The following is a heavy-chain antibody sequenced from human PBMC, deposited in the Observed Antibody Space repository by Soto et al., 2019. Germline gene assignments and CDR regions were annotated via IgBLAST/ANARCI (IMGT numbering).Heavy chain of an antibody. CDR3: ATGVIWIGYFTVDS. CDR1: GGSFGNSA. CDR2: FIPVYRTL. J-gene: IGHJ4*02. D-gene: IGHD3-3*01. V-gene: IGHV1-69*01. Sequence: QVLLVQSGAEVKKPGSSVKISCQASGGSFGNSAINWVRLTPGQGLEWLGGFIPVYRTLNYAQKFQGRVTITADESTGTAYMTLNSLASNDTAVYYCATGVIWIGYFTVDSWGQGTRVTVSS.